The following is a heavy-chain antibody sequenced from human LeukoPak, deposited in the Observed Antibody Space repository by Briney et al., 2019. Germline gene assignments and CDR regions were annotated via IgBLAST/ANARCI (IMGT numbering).Heavy chain of an antibody. V-gene: IGHV4-59*01. J-gene: IGHJ4*02. CDR2: IYYSGST. Sequence: SETLSLTCTVSGGSISSYYWSWIRQPPGKGLEWVGYIYYSGSTNYNPSLKSRVTISVDTSKDQFSLKLSSVTAADTAVYYCARDASVAGLYYFDYWGQGTLVTVSS. CDR1: GGSISSYY. CDR3: ARDASVAGLYYFDY. D-gene: IGHD6-19*01.